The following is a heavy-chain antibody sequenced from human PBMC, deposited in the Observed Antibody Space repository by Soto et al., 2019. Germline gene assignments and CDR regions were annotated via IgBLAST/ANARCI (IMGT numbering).Heavy chain of an antibody. CDR1: GFTFDDYA. V-gene: IGHV3-9*01. J-gene: IGHJ4*02. D-gene: IGHD5-18*01. CDR2: MSWNSGSI. CDR3: AKDIRGYSYGQFDY. Sequence: EVQLVESGGGLVQPGRSLRLSCAASGFTFDDYAMHWVRQAPGKGLEWVSGMSWNSGSIGYADSVKGRFTISRDNAKNSLYLQMNSLRAEDTALYYCAKDIRGYSYGQFDYWGQGTLVTVSS.